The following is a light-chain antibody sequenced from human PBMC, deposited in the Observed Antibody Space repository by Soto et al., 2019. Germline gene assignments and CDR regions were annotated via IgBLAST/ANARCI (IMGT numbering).Light chain of an antibody. CDR2: AAS. Sequence: DNEMIQSPSSLSASVGDRVSITCRASQGIAHYVAWYQQTKGKAPKLLIYAASSLQSGVPSRFSGSGSGTDFTLTVSSLQPEDFETYYCQQSYSNPLTFGGGTKVDIK. CDR3: QQSYSNPLT. J-gene: IGKJ4*01. V-gene: IGKV1-39*01. CDR1: QGIAHY.